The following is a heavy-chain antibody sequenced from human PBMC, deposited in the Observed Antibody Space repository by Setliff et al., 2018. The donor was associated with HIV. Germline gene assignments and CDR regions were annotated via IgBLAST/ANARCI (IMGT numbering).Heavy chain of an antibody. CDR3: GGNGYYSIDY. J-gene: IGHJ4*02. D-gene: IGHD3-22*01. V-gene: IGHV4-59*12. CDR2: IYHSGST. CDR1: GASISSYY. Sequence: PSETLSLTCKVSGASISSYYWSWVRQPPGKGLEWIGEIYHSGSTNFNPSLNSRVTISLDTSKNRFSLRLTSLTAADTAVYYCGGNGYYSIDYWGPGTVVTVSS.